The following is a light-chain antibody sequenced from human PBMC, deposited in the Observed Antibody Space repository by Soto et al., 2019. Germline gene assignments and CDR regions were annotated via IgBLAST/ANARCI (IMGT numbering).Light chain of an antibody. CDR3: QQYYNYPLT. Sequence: DIEMVQSPSALSASVGDTVTITCRASQKSSPWLAWYQQKPGQAPKRLMYDVSSLKRGVPSRFSGSGSGTEFTLTISSLQPDDFATYYCQQYYNYPLTFGGGTKVDIK. CDR1: QKSSPW. V-gene: IGKV1-5*01. CDR2: DVS. J-gene: IGKJ4*01.